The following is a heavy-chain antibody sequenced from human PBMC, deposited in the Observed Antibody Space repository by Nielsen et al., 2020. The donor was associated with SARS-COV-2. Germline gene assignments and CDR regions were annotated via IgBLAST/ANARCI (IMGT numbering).Heavy chain of an antibody. J-gene: IGHJ6*02. CDR2: ISWNSGSI. V-gene: IGHV3-9*01. CDR3: AKASPGGMDV. Sequence: GGSLRLSCAASGFTFDDYAMHWVRQAPGKGLEWVSGISWNSGSIGYADSVKGRFTISRDNAKNSLYLQMNSLRAEDTALYYCAKASPGGMDVWGQGTTVTVSS. CDR1: GFTFDDYA.